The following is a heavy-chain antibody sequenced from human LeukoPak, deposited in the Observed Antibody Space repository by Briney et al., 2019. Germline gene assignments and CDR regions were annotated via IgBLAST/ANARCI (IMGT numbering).Heavy chain of an antibody. Sequence: ASVKVSCKASGYTFTGYYMHWVRQAPGQGLEWMGWINPNSGGTNYVQKFQGRVTMTRDTSISTAYMELSRLRSDDTAVYYCARGGSTMIVRKRGDYYMDVWGKGTTVTISS. D-gene: IGHD3-22*01. V-gene: IGHV1-2*02. CDR2: INPNSGGT. CDR1: GYTFTGYY. CDR3: ARGGSTMIVRKRGDYYMDV. J-gene: IGHJ6*03.